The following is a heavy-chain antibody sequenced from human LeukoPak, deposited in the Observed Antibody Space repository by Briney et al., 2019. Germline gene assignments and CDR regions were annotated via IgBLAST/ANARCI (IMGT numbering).Heavy chain of an antibody. CDR2: ITSSSSTI. V-gene: IGHV3-48*04. Sequence: PGGSLRLSCAASGFTFNTYSMNWVRQAPGKGLEWISYITSSSSTIYYADSVKGRFTISRDNAKNSLYLQMNSLRAEDMAVYYCARGRDLFDSWGQGTLVTVSS. CDR3: ARGRDLFDS. CDR1: GFTFNTYS. J-gene: IGHJ4*02.